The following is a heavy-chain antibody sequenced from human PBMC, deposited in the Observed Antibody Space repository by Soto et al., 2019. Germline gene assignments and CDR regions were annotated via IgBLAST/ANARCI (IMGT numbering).Heavy chain of an antibody. V-gene: IGHV4-4*07. J-gene: IGHJ2*01. D-gene: IGHD2-8*01. CDR3: ARGMGRYFDL. Sequence: AETLSLTCTVSGDFIRNFYWSWIRQPAGKGLESLGRISASGSTNYNPSLQSRVAMSLDTSKNEFSLRLTSLTAADTAVYFCARGMGRYFDLWGRGTLVTVSS. CDR1: GDFIRNFY. CDR2: ISASGST.